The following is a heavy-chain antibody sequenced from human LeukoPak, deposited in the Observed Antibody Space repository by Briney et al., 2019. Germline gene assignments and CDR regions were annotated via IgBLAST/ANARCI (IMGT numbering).Heavy chain of an antibody. CDR3: AKGVHSSGWPIWFDP. Sequence: PGRSVRLSCAASGFTFSAYGMQWVRQAPGKGLEGVAFIRYEGRHKYYADSVKGRFTISRDNPKNTLYLQMNSLRPEDTAVYYCAKGVHSSGWPIWFDPWGQGTLVTVSS. CDR1: GFTFSAYG. J-gene: IGHJ5*02. D-gene: IGHD6-19*01. CDR2: IRYEGRHK. V-gene: IGHV3-30*02.